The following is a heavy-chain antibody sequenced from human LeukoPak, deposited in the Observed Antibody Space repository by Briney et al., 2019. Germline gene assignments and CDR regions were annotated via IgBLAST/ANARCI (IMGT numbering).Heavy chain of an antibody. V-gene: IGHV3-9*03. CDR2: ISGNSGSI. CDR1: GFTFDDYA. Sequence: GRSLRLSCAASGFTFDDYAMHWVRQAPGKGLEWVSGISGNSGSIGYADSVKGRFTISRDNAKNSLYLQMNSLRAEDMALYYCAKARLWSESDAFDIWGQGTMVTVSS. J-gene: IGHJ3*02. D-gene: IGHD5-18*01. CDR3: AKARLWSESDAFDI.